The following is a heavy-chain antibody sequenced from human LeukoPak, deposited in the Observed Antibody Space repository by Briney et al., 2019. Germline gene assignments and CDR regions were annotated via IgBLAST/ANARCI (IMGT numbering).Heavy chain of an antibody. J-gene: IGHJ4*02. V-gene: IGHV1-69*13. CDR3: ARGGGAVTTFDY. CDR2: IIPIFGAA. CDR1: GGTFSSYA. Sequence: SVKVSCKASGGTFSSYAISWVRQAPGQGLEWMGGIIPIFGAANYAQKFQGRVTITADESTSTAYMELSSLRSEDTAVYYCARGGGAVTTFDYWGQGTLVTVSS. D-gene: IGHD4-17*01.